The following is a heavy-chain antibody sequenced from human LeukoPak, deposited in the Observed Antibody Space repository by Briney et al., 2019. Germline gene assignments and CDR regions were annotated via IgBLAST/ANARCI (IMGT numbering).Heavy chain of an antibody. CDR1: GFTFSSYA. CDR2: ISGSGGST. J-gene: IGHJ5*02. Sequence: GGSLRLSCAASGFTFSSYAMSWVRQAPGKGLEWFPAISGSGGSTYYADSVKGRFTISRDNSKKTVSLEMSSLTAADTGVYYCAKDGAQYSSGPECDPRGQGALVTVSP. V-gene: IGHV3-23*01. D-gene: IGHD6-19*01. CDR3: AKDGAQYSSGPECDP.